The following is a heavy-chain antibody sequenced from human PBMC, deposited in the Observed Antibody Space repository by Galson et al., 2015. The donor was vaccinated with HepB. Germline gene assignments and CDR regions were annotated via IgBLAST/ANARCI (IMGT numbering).Heavy chain of an antibody. Sequence: SLRLSCAASGFTFSAYAMHWVRQAPGRGLERVAVISYDGSNTYYTDSVSGRFTISRDNSMNMLYLQTNSLRPDDAALYSCARDQGKTGTSNNWFGPWGRGTLVTVSS. V-gene: IGHV3-30*04. CDR2: ISYDGSNT. J-gene: IGHJ5*02. CDR1: GFTFSAYA. CDR3: ARDQGKTGTSNNWFGP. D-gene: IGHD1-1*01.